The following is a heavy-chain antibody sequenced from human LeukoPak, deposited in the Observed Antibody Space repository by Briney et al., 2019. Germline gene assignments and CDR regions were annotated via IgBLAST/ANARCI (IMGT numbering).Heavy chain of an antibody. V-gene: IGHV4-38-2*02. J-gene: IGHJ4*02. CDR1: AYSISSGYY. CDR3: AKVVGALFDH. D-gene: IGHD2-15*01. CDR2: IYHSGST. Sequence: PSETLSLTCTVSAYSISSGYYWGWIRQPPGKGLEWIGSIYHSGSTYYNPSLKSRVTISVDTSKNQFSLKLSSVTAADTAVYYYAKVVGALFDHWGQGTLVTVSS.